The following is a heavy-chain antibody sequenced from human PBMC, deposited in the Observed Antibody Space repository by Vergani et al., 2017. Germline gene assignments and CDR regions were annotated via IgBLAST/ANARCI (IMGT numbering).Heavy chain of an antibody. J-gene: IGHJ3*02. V-gene: IGHV3-21*05. Sequence: EVQLVESGGGLVQPGGSLRLSCAASGFTFSSYSMNWVRQAPGKGLEWVSYISSSSYIYYADSVKGRFTISRDNAKNSLYLQMNSLRAEDTAVYYCASSGRVDAFDIWGQGTMVTVSS. CDR3: ASSGRVDAFDI. CDR2: ISSSSYI. CDR1: GFTFSSYS. D-gene: IGHD3-10*01.